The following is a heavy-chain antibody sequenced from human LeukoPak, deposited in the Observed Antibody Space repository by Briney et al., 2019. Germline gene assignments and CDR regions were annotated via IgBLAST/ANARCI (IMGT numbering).Heavy chain of an antibody. J-gene: IGHJ6*02. CDR1: GGSISSGSYY. Sequence: SETLSLTCTVSGGSISSGSYYWSWIRQPAGKGLEWIGRIYTSGSTNYNPSLKSRVTISVDTSKNQFSLKLSSVTAADTAVYYCARDLSPSQHHPGVGGMDVWGQGTTVTVSS. CDR3: ARDLSPSQHHPGVGGMDV. V-gene: IGHV4-61*02. D-gene: IGHD1-14*01. CDR2: IYTSGST.